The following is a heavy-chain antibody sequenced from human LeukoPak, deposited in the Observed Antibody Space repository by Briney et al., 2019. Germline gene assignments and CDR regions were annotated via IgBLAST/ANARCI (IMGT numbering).Heavy chain of an antibody. CDR2: LYSSGAT. V-gene: IGHV3-66*01. D-gene: IGHD4/OR15-4a*01. J-gene: IGHJ4*02. CDR1: GFTVKDNF. Sequence: GGSLRLSCAASGFTVKDNFMSWVRQAAGKGLEWVSVLYSSGATYYADSAKGRLTTSRDNSKNIVFLQLNDLRTEDTAFYWTRDSANYHFAYWGQGALVTVSS. CDR3: TRDSANYHFAY.